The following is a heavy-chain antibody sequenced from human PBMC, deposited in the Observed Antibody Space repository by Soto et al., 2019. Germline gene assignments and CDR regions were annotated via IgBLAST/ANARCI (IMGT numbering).Heavy chain of an antibody. CDR1: GFTFSSYA. V-gene: IGHV3-23*01. D-gene: IGHD5-12*01. CDR3: ARDISSGYDFVYYYGMDV. CDR2: ISGSGGST. Sequence: GGSLRLSCAASGFTFSSYAMSWVRQGPGKGLEWVSAISGSGGSTYYADSVKGRFTTSRDNSKSTLYLQMNSLRAEDTAVYYCARDISSGYDFVYYYGMDVWGQGTTVTVSS. J-gene: IGHJ6*02.